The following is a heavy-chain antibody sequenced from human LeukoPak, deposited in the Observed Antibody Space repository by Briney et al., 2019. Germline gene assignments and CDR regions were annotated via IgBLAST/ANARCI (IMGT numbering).Heavy chain of an antibody. CDR1: GGSFSGYY. V-gene: IGHV4-34*01. Sequence: PSETLSLTCAVYGGSFSGYYWSWIRQPPGKGLEWIGEINHSRSTNYNPSLKSRVTISVDTSKNQFSLKLSSVTAADTAVYYCARGAVRGVIIPMGFDPWGQGTLVTVSS. D-gene: IGHD3-10*01. CDR2: INHSRST. J-gene: IGHJ5*02. CDR3: ARGAVRGVIIPMGFDP.